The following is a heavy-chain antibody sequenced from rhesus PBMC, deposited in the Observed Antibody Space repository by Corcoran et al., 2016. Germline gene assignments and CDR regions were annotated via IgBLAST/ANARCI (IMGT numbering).Heavy chain of an antibody. CDR2: ISGSSCST. V-gene: IGHV4S19*01. CDR1: GCATSSSNW. Sequence: VQLQESGPGLVTTSETPALTCAVSGCATSSSNWWSWLRQPPGKGLEWVGYISGSSCSTYYNPSLKSRVTISNDTSKNQFSLRLSSVTDAYTAVYYCARDRRYGSGYHFDYWGQGVLVTVSS. J-gene: IGHJ4*01. D-gene: IGHD3-28*01. CDR3: ARDRRYGSGYHFDY.